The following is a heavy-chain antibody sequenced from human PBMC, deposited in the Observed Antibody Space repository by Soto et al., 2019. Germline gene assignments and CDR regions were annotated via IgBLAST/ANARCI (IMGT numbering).Heavy chain of an antibody. J-gene: IGHJ4*02. CDR1: GFTFSSYS. V-gene: IGHV3-21*01. Sequence: VGSLRLSCAASGFTFSSYSMNWVRQAPGKGLEWVSSITSSSSYIYYADSLKGRFTITRDNAKNSLYLQMNSLRAKDTAVYYCARVWYTSSWPHFDYWGQGTLVTVSS. CDR2: ITSSSSYI. D-gene: IGHD6-13*01. CDR3: ARVWYTSSWPHFDY.